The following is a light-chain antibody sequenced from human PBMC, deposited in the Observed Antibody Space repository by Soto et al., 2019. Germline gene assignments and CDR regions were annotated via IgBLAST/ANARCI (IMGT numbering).Light chain of an antibody. CDR2: GAS. V-gene: IGKV3-15*01. Sequence: EIVMTQSPATLSVSPGERATLSCRASQSVSSNLAWYQQKPGQAPRLLIYGASTRATGIPARFSGSGSGTDFTLTISRLEPEDFAMYYCQQYGYLVTFGGGTKVDIK. CDR1: QSVSSN. J-gene: IGKJ4*01. CDR3: QQYGYLVT.